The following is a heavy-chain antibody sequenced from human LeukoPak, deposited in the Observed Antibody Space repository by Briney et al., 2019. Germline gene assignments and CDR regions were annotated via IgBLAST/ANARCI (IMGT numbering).Heavy chain of an antibody. D-gene: IGHD1/OR15-1a*01. V-gene: IGHV4-34*01. Sequence: PSETLSLTCAVYGGSFSGYYWSWIRQPPGKGLEWIGEINHSGSTNYNPSLKSRVTISVDTSKNQFSLKLSSVTAEDTAVYYCARELRLEQDERTTTNYMDVWGKGTTVTVSS. CDR3: ARELRLEQDERTTTNYMDV. CDR2: INHSGST. J-gene: IGHJ6*03. CDR1: GGSFSGYY.